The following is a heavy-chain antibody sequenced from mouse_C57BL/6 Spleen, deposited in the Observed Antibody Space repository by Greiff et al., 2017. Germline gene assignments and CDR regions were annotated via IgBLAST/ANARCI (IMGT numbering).Heavy chain of an antibody. CDR3: ARRGFDYGSSFFDY. D-gene: IGHD1-1*01. CDR2: IYPGDGDT. J-gene: IGHJ2*01. CDR1: GYAFSSSW. Sequence: VKLMESGPELVKPGASVKISCKASGYAFSSSWMNWVKQRPGKGLEWIGRIYPGDGDTNYNGKFKGKATLTADKSSSTAYMQLSSLTSEDSAVYFCARRGFDYGSSFFDYWGQGTTLTVSS. V-gene: IGHV1-82*01.